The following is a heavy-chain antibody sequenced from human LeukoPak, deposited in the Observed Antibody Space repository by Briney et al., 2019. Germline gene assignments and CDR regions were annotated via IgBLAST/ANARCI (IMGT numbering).Heavy chain of an antibody. D-gene: IGHD2-21*02. CDR2: IIPIFATA. J-gene: IGHJ6*02. CDR3: ARSPGYCGGDCYPRGFGDV. Sequence: GASVKVSCKTSGGTFSSYGISWVRQAPGQGLEWMGGIIPIFATANYAQKFQGRVTITADKSTSTAYMELSSLRSEDTAVYYCARSPGYCGGDCYPRGFGDVWGQGTTVTVSS. CDR1: GGTFSSYG. V-gene: IGHV1-69*06.